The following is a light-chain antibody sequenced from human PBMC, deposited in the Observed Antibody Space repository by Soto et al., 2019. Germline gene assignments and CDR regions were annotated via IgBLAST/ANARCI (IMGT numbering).Light chain of an antibody. Sequence: QSVLTQPRSVSGSPGQSVTISCTGTNSDVGAYTFVSWYQQLPGKAPKLIISAVSYRPSGVPDRFSGSKSGNTASLTISGLQAEDEADYYCFSSTASDMWVFGGGTKLTVL. CDR1: NSDVGAYTF. CDR2: AVS. V-gene: IGLV2-11*01. J-gene: IGLJ3*02. CDR3: FSSTASDMWV.